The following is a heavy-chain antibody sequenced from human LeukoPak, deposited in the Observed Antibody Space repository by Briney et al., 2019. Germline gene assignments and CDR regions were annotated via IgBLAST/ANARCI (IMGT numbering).Heavy chain of an antibody. CDR1: GFTFSTYV. D-gene: IGHD1-26*01. J-gene: IGHJ5*02. Sequence: GGSLRLSCAASGFTFSTYVMTWVRQAPGKGLEWVSAISGSADSTFYADSVKGRFTISRDNSKNALYLQMNSLRAEDTAVYYCIRAPRWEGGNNWFDPWGQGTLVTVSS. V-gene: IGHV3-23*01. CDR3: IRAPRWEGGNNWFDP. CDR2: ISGSADST.